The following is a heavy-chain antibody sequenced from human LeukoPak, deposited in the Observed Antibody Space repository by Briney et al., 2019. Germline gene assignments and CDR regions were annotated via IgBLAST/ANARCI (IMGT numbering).Heavy chain of an antibody. CDR2: INPNSGGT. CDR1: GYTFTGYY. CDR3: ARVVEDILTGYYNNYYYYMDV. J-gene: IGHJ6*03. Sequence: SVKVSCKASGYTFTGYYMHWVRQAPGQGLEWMGWINPNSGGTNYAQKFQGRVTMTRDTSISTAYMELSRLRSDDTAVYYCARVVEDILTGYYNNYYYYMDVWGKGTTVTVSS. V-gene: IGHV1-2*02. D-gene: IGHD3-9*01.